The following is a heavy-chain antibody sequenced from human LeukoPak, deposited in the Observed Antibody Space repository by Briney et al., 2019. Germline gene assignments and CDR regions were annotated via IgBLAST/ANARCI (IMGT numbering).Heavy chain of an antibody. V-gene: IGHV4-61*05. CDR3: AGRRDGYTAQSPDFDY. Sequence: SETLSLTCTVSGDSIGCSNCYWGWVRQPPGKGLEWIGYIYYSGSTNYNPSLKSRVTISVDTSKNQFSLKLSSVTAADTAVYYCAGRRDGYTAQSPDFDYWGQGALVTVSS. CDR1: GDSIGCSNCY. CDR2: IYYSGST. J-gene: IGHJ4*02. D-gene: IGHD5-24*01.